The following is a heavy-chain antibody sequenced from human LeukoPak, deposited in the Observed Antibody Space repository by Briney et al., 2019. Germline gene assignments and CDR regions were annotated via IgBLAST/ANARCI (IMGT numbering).Heavy chain of an antibody. CDR2: IDPSDSYT. J-gene: IGHJ4*02. CDR1: GYSFPTYW. CDR3: AGLAAAGTFDY. Sequence: GESLKISCKGSGYSFPTYWIGWVRQMPGKGLEWMGRIDPSDSYTNYSPSFQGHVTISADKSISTAYLQWSSLKASDTAMYYCAGLAAAGTFDYWGQGTLVTVSS. D-gene: IGHD6-13*01. V-gene: IGHV5-10-1*01.